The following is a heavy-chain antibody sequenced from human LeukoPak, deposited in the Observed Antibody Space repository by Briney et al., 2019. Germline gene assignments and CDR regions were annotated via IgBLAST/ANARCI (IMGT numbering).Heavy chain of an antibody. CDR1: GGTFSSYA. Sequence: SVKVSCKASGGTFSSYAISWVRQAPGQGLEWMGGIIPIFGTANYAQKFQGRVTMTEDTSTDTAYMELSSLRSEDTAVYYCATMWGGSGWYLDYWGQGTLVTVSS. J-gene: IGHJ4*02. CDR2: IIPIFGTA. CDR3: ATMWGGSGWYLDY. V-gene: IGHV1-69*06. D-gene: IGHD6-19*01.